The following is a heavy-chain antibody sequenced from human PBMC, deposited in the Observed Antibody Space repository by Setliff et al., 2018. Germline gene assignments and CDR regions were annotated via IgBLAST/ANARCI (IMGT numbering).Heavy chain of an antibody. V-gene: IGHV3-23*01. CDR1: GFTFSDYA. CDR3: AKPTTVTTTHYYYYMDV. D-gene: IGHD4-4*01. CDR2: ISGSGAST. Sequence: GGSLRLSCEASGFTFSDYAMSWVRRTPGKGLEWVSSISGSGASTYYADSVKGRFTISRDNSKNTLYLQMNSLRAEDTAVYYCAKPTTVTTTHYYYYMDVWGKGTTVTVSS. J-gene: IGHJ6*03.